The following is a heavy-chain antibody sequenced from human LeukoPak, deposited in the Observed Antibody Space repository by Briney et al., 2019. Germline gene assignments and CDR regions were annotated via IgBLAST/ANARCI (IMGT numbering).Heavy chain of an antibody. CDR1: GGSISSGTYS. V-gene: IGHV4-39*07. J-gene: IGHJ4*02. Sequence: PSETLSLTCTVSGGSISSGTYSWGWIRQPPGTGLEWIGSVFYYGNTYYNPSLKSRVTISVDSSKNQFSLKLTSVTAADTAVYFCARMTGLKRDPHFDFWGQGTLVTVSS. CDR2: VFYYGNT. CDR3: ARMTGLKRDPHFDF. D-gene: IGHD2-8*01.